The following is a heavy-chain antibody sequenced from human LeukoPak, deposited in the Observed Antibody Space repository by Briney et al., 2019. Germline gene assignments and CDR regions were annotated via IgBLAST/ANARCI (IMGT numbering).Heavy chain of an antibody. V-gene: IGHV4-34*01. J-gene: IGHJ4*02. CDR3: AREAVAGTEALYYFDY. Sequence: PSETLSLTCAAYGGSFSGYYWSWIRQPPGKGLEWIGEINHSGSTNYNPSLKSRVTISVDTSKNQFSLKLSSVTAADTAVYYCAREAVAGTEALYYFDYWGQGTLVTVSS. CDR1: GGSFSGYY. CDR2: INHSGST. D-gene: IGHD6-19*01.